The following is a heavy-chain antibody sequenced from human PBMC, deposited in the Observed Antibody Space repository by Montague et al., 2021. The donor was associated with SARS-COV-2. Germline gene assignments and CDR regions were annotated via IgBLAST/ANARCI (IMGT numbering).Heavy chain of an antibody. Sequence: SLRLSCAASGFTFSSFAMHWVRQAPGKGLEWVALISYDGNDKYYADSVKGRFTISRDNSKNTLYLQMNSLGAEDTAVYYCAREVSIMARGRRRFDYWGQGTPVTVSS. J-gene: IGHJ4*02. CDR1: GFTFSSFA. CDR2: ISYDGNDK. CDR3: AREVSIMARGRRRFDY. D-gene: IGHD3-10*01. V-gene: IGHV3-30*04.